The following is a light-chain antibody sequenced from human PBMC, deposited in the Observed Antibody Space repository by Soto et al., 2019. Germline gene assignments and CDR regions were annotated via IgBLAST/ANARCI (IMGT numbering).Light chain of an antibody. CDR2: GAS. J-gene: IGKJ4*01. CDR1: QSVSTN. Sequence: IVMTQSPSTLSVSQGKRATLSCRASQSVSTNLAWYQQKPGQAPRLLIHGASTRATGIPARFSGSGSGTEFTLTITSLQSEDFAVYFCQQRSNWPLTFGGGTKVDIK. CDR3: QQRSNWPLT. V-gene: IGKV3-15*01.